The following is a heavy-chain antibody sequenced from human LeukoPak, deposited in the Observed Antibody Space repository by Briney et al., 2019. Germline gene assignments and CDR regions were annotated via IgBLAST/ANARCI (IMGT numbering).Heavy chain of an antibody. D-gene: IGHD5/OR15-5a*01. V-gene: IGHV1-2*02. Sequence: GASVKVSCKASGYTFTGYYMHWVRQAPGQGLEWMGWINPNSGGTNYAQKFQGRVTMTRDTSISTAYMELSRLRSDDTAVYYCARDPGLGPLGAFDYWGQGTLVTVSS. CDR3: ARDPGLGPLGAFDY. CDR1: GYTFTGYY. CDR2: INPNSGGT. J-gene: IGHJ4*02.